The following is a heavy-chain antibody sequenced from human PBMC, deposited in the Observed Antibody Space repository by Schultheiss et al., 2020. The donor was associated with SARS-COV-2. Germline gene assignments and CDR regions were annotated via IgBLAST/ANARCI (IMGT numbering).Heavy chain of an antibody. CDR1: GIIFSSYA. D-gene: IGHD3-22*01. CDR3: AKDRDYYYDSSGYLAFDI. CDR2: ISGTGGST. V-gene: IGHV3-23*01. Sequence: GGSLRLSCAASGIIFSSYAMNWVRQAPGKGLEWVAGISGTGGSTDYADSVKGRFTISRDNSKNTLYLQMSSLRAEDTAVYHCAKDRDYYYDSSGYLAFDIWGQGTMVTVSS. J-gene: IGHJ3*02.